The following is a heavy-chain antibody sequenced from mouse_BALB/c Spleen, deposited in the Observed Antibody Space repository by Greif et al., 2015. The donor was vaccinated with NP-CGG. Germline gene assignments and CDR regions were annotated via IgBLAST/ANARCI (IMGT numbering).Heavy chain of an antibody. CDR1: GFSLTSCG. J-gene: IGHJ4*01. D-gene: IGHD5-1*01. CDR2: IWAGGST. CDR3: ARGVPYAMDY. V-gene: IGHV2-9*02. Sequence: VQLQQSGPGLVAPSQSLSITCTVSGFSLTSCGVHWVRQPPGKGLEWLGVIWAGGSTNYNSALMSRLSISKDNSKSXVFLKMNSLQTDDTAMYYCARGVPYAMDYWGQGTSVTVSS.